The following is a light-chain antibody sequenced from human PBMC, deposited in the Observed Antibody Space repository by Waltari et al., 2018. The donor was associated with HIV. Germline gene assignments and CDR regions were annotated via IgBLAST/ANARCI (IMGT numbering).Light chain of an antibody. CDR3: QQATSFPHT. CDR2: EAS. CDR1: QNIGRS. V-gene: IGKV1-12*01. J-gene: IGKJ2*01. Sequence: IQMTQSPSYVSESVGGGVSLNCRASQNIGRSLAWYQLKPGKAPKLLVYEASRLNDGVPARFRATGSRSNFTLDINNLQSDDFAIYVCQQATSFPHTFG.